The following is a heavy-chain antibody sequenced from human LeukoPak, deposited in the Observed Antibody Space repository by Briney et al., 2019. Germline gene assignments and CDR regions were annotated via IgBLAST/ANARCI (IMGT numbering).Heavy chain of an antibody. CDR3: ARYLVVPAAIDY. CDR2: IYYSGST. D-gene: IGHD2-2*01. Sequence: SETLSLTCTVSGGSISSYYWSWIRQPPGKGLEWIGYIYYSGSTNYNPSLKSRVTISVDTSKNQFSLKLSSVTAADTAVYYCARYLVVPAAIDYWGQGTLVTVSS. J-gene: IGHJ4*02. V-gene: IGHV4-59*08. CDR1: GGSISSYY.